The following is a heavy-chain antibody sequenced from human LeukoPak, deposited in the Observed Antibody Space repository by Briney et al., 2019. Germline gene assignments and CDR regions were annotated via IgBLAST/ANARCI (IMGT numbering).Heavy chain of an antibody. CDR1: GFTFSGYG. V-gene: IGHV3-23*01. Sequence: GGSLRLSCAASGFTFSGYGMHWVRQAPGKGLEWVSATTGSGGTTYYADSVKGRFTISRDNSKNTLYLQMNSLRAEDTAVYYCAKTLSGYDFDYWGQGTLVTVSS. D-gene: IGHD5-12*01. CDR2: TTGSGGTT. J-gene: IGHJ4*02. CDR3: AKTLSGYDFDY.